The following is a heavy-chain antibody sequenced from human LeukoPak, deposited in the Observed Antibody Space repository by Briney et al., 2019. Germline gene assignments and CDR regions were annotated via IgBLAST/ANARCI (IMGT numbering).Heavy chain of an antibody. CDR2: IWYDGSNK. CDR1: GFTFSSYG. V-gene: IGHV3-33*01. D-gene: IGHD5-12*01. CDR3: VRALGYDKSQGLFDY. Sequence: GRSLRLSCAASGFTFSSYGMHWVRQAPGKGLEWVAVIWYDGSNKYYADSVKGRFTISRDNSKNTLYLQMNSLRAEDTAVYYCVRALGYDKSQGLFDYWGQGTLVTVSS. J-gene: IGHJ4*02.